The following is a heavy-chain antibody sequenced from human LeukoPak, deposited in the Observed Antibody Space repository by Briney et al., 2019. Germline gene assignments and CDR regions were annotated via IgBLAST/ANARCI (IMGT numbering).Heavy chain of an antibody. CDR1: GYTFISYG. J-gene: IGHJ6*03. CDR2: MSPHKDRS. D-gene: IGHD3-16*01. V-gene: IGHV1-18*04. Sequence: ASVKVSCKASGYTFISYGINWVRQAPGQGLEWMAYMSPHKDRSHYSQNFQGRVAMTTDTSTTTAYMEESSLRSDDTAIYYCARVRGAGYMNVWGNGTTVIISS. CDR3: ARVRGAGYMNV.